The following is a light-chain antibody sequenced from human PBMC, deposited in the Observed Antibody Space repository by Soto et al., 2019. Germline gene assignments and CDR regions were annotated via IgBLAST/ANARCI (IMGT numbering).Light chain of an antibody. Sequence: QSVLTQPPSVSEAPRQRVTISCSGSRSNIGNNAVNWYPQLPGKAPKLLIYYDDLLPSGVSDRFSGSKSGTSASLAISGLQSEDEADYYCAVWDDNLNGVVFGGGTKLTVL. CDR2: YDD. V-gene: IGLV1-36*01. CDR1: RSNIGNNA. J-gene: IGLJ2*01. CDR3: AVWDDNLNGVV.